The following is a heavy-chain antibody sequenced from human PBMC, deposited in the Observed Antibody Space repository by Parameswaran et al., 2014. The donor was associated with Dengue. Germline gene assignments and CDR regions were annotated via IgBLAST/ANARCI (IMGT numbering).Heavy chain of an antibody. D-gene: IGHD3-10*01. CDR3: AREEAGGPRDFDY. CDR2: INPNSGGT. V-gene: IGHV1-2*02. J-gene: IGHJ4*02. Sequence: WVRQAPGQGLEWMGWINPNSGGTNYAQKFQGRVTMTRDTSISTAYMELSRLRSDDTAVYYCAREEAGGPRDFDYWGQGTLVTVSS.